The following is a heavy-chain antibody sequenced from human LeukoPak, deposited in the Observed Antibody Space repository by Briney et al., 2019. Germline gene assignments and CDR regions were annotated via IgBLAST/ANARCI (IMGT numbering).Heavy chain of an antibody. CDR3: ARERFVDTAMAEFDY. CDR1: GGSISSSSYY. CDR2: IYYSGST. V-gene: IGHV4-39*07. Sequence: SETLSLTCTVSGGSISSSSYYWGWIRQPPGKGLEWIANIYYSGSTYFNPSLKSRVTISVDTSKNQFSLKLSSVTAADTAVYYCARERFVDTAMAEFDYWGQGTLVTVSS. J-gene: IGHJ4*02. D-gene: IGHD5-18*01.